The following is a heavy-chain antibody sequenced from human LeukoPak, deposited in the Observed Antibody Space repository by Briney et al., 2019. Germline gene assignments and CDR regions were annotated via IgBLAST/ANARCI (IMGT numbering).Heavy chain of an antibody. CDR3: ARDPGTTFYYYYMDV. V-gene: IGHV3-64*01. J-gene: IGHJ6*03. D-gene: IGHD1-7*01. CDR1: GFTFSSYA. Sequence: GGSLRLSCAASGFTFSSYAMHWVRQAPGKGLEYVSAISSNGGSTYYANSVKGRFTISRDNSKNTLCLQMGSLRAEDMAVYYCARDPGTTFYYYYMDVWGKGTTVTVSS. CDR2: ISSNGGST.